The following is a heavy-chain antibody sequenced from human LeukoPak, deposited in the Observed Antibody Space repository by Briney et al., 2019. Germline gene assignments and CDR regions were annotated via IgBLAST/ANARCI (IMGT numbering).Heavy chain of an antibody. CDR3: ARSGGYSSSWSL. CDR1: GGSISTYY. V-gene: IGHV4-59*01. J-gene: IGHJ4*02. Sequence: PSGALSLPCPVSGGSISTYYWDWIRQPPGKGLEWIGYIYYSGSTNYNPSLKSRVTISVDTSKNQFSLKLNSVTAADTAVYYCARSGGYSSSWSLWGQGTLVTVSS. D-gene: IGHD6-13*01. CDR2: IYYSGST.